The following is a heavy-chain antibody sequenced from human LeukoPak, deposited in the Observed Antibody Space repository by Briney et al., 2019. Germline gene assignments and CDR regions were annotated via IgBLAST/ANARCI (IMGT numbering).Heavy chain of an antibody. D-gene: IGHD5-12*01. CDR2: INPSGGST. CDR3: ARGAPTTRIGAGRFDY. V-gene: IGHV1-46*01. J-gene: IGHJ4*02. Sequence: ASVKDSCRAFGYSLTNYYVHWVGQPLGRGVEWMGEINPSGGSTSYAQKFQGTITVTRDTYTNTVYMNLSRLRSEDTATYYCARGAPTTRIGAGRFDYWGQGSLLTVAS. CDR1: GYSLTNYY.